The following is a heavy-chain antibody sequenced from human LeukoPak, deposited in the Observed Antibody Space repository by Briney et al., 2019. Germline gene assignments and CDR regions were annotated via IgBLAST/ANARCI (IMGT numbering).Heavy chain of an antibody. CDR2: ISGSGGST. CDR1: GFTFSSYA. Sequence: GGSLRLSCAASGFTFSSYAMSWVRQAPGKGLEWVSAISGSGGSTHYADSVKGRFTISRDNSKNTLYLQMNSLRAEDTAVYYCATTENWYFDLWGRGTLVTVSS. CDR3: ATTENWYFDL. V-gene: IGHV3-23*01. J-gene: IGHJ2*01.